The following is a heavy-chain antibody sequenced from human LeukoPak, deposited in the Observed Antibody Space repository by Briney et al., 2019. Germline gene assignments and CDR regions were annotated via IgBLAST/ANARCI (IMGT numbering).Heavy chain of an antibody. Sequence: GASVKVSCKASGYSFTAYYMHWVRQAPGQGLEWMGWINPNSGGTNYAQKFQGRVTMTRDKSITTAYMKMSRLRSADTALYYCARSPHILTGENFDYWGQGTLVTVSS. CDR1: GYSFTAYY. D-gene: IGHD3-9*01. CDR3: ARSPHILTGENFDY. J-gene: IGHJ4*02. CDR2: INPNSGGT. V-gene: IGHV1-2*02.